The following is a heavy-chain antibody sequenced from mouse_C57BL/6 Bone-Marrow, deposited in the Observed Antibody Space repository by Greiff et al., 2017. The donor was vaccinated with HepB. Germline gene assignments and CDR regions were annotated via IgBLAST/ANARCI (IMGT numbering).Heavy chain of an antibody. D-gene: IGHD1-1*01. CDR2: IYPRSGNT. Sequence: VQLQQSGAELARPGASVKLSCKASGYTFTSYGISWVKQRTGQGLEWIGEIYPRSGNTYYNEKFKGKATLTADKSSSTAYMELRSLTSEDSAVSFCATSTVVVYYFDYWGQGTTLTVSS. CDR1: GYTFTSYG. J-gene: IGHJ2*01. V-gene: IGHV1-81*01. CDR3: ATSTVVVYYFDY.